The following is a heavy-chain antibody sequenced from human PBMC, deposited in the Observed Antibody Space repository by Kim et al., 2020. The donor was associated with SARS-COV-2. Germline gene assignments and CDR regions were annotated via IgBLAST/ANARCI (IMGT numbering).Heavy chain of an antibody. V-gene: IGHV1-69*04. CDR3: ARDLYSSSWYTGLDWFDP. Sequence: SVKVSCKASGGTFSSYAISWVRQAPGQGLEWMGRIIPILGIANYAQKFQGRVTITADKSTSTAYMELSSLRSEDTAVYYCARDLYSSSWYTGLDWFDPWGQGTLVTVSS. CDR1: GGTFSSYA. D-gene: IGHD6-13*01. CDR2: IIPILGIA. J-gene: IGHJ5*02.